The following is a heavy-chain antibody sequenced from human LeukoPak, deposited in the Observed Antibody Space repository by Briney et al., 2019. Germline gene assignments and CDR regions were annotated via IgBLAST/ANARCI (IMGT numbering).Heavy chain of an antibody. Sequence: GGSLRLSCAASGFTFSSYAMSWVRQAPGKGLEWVSAISGSGGSTYYADSVKGRFTISRDNSKNTLYLQMNSLRAEDTAVYYCAKDMRPGMLRISYYYYMDVWGKGTTVTVS. CDR1: GFTFSSYA. J-gene: IGHJ6*03. D-gene: IGHD3-10*01. V-gene: IGHV3-23*01. CDR2: ISGSGGST. CDR3: AKDMRPGMLRISYYYYMDV.